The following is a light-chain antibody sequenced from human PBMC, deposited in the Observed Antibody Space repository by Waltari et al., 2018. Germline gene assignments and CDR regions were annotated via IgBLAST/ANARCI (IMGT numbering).Light chain of an antibody. V-gene: IGLV3-27*01. J-gene: IGLJ2*01. Sequence: SYELTQPSSVSVSPGQTARITCSGDVLAKKFARWFQQRPGQAPVLILYQDNVRPSGSPERFSGSSSGSTVTLTITGAQVDDEADYYCYSAADNNYIFGGGTKLTV. CDR3: YSAADNNYI. CDR2: QDN. CDR1: VLAKKF.